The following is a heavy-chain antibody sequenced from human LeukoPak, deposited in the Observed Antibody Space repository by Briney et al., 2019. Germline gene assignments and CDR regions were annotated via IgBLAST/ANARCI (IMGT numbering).Heavy chain of an antibody. V-gene: IGHV4-4*02. Sequence: SGTLSLTCAVSGGSISSNNWWSWVRQTPGKGLEWMGEIYNSGSTNYNPSLKSRVTISVDKSKNQFSLKLSSVTAADTAVYFCARSGNSWYFDLWGRGTLVTVSS. CDR3: ARSGNSWYFDL. CDR2: IYNSGST. CDR1: GGSISSNNW. J-gene: IGHJ2*01. D-gene: IGHD4-23*01.